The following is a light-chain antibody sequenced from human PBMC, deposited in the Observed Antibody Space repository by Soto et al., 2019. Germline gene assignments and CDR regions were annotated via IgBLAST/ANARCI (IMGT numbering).Light chain of an antibody. J-gene: IGKJ4*01. CDR2: AAS. V-gene: IGKV1-5*01. CDR3: QQYNSYSFT. Sequence: DIQMTQSPSTLSASVGDRVTITCRASQSISSWLAWYQQKPGKAPKVLIYAASSLESGVPSRFSGSGSGTEFTLTISSLQPDDFATYYCQQYNSYSFTFGGGTKVEIK. CDR1: QSISSW.